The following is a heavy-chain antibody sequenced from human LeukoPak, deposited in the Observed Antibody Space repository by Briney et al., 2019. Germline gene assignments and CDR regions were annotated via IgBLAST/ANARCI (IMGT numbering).Heavy chain of an antibody. D-gene: IGHD6-19*01. CDR1: GGTFSSYA. J-gene: IGHJ4*02. CDR3: ARGSSGWPFPAPFDY. CDR2: IIPIFGTA. Sequence: GASVKVSCKASGGTFSSYAISWVRQAPGQGLEWMGGIIPIFGTANYAQKFQGRVTITADESTSTAYMELSSLRSEDTAVYYCARGSSGWPFPAPFDYWGQGTLVTVSS. V-gene: IGHV1-69*13.